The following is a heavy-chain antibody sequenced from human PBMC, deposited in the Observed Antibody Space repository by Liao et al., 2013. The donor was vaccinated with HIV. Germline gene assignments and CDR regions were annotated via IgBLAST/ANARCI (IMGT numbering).Heavy chain of an antibody. J-gene: IGHJ3*02. Sequence: QVQLQESGPGLIKPSETLSLTCSVSGGSIINYYWSWVRQPAGKGPEWIGRINDSGNTNYNPSFRGRLIMSIDTSRNQFSLRLNSVTAADTAVYYCARVQFYYDTSGYYTLDGFDIWGHGTMVTVSS. CDR2: INDSGNT. CDR1: GGSIINYY. D-gene: IGHD3-22*01. CDR3: ARVQFYYDTSGYYTLDGFDI. V-gene: IGHV4-4*07.